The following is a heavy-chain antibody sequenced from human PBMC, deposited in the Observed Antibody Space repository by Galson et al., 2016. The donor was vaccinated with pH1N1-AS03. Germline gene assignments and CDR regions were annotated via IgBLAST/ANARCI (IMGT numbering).Heavy chain of an antibody. CDR3: AVLTPGYTSGGGSIDY. CDR1: GYSITTGHY. J-gene: IGHJ4*02. V-gene: IGHV4-38-2*02. D-gene: IGHD5-18*01. Sequence: SETLSLTCTVSGYSITTGHYWGWIRQPPGRGLEWIGSIYPAVSTDYNPSLKSRVAMSVDTSKNQFSLNLSSVTAADTAIYYCAVLTPGYTSGGGSIDYWGQGTLVSVSS. CDR2: IYPAVST.